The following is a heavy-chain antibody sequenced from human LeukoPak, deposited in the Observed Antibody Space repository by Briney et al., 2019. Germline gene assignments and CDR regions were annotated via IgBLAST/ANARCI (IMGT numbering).Heavy chain of an antibody. CDR1: GGSISSSSYY. J-gene: IGHJ3*02. D-gene: IGHD1-26*01. V-gene: IGHV4-39*07. Sequence: SETLSLTCTVSGGSISSSSYYWGWIRQPPGKGLEWIGSIYYSGSTYYNPSLKSRVTISVDTSKNQFSLKLSSVTAADTAVYYCARDISAIVGAIAGAFDIWGQGTTVTVSS. CDR2: IYYSGST. CDR3: ARDISAIVGAIAGAFDI.